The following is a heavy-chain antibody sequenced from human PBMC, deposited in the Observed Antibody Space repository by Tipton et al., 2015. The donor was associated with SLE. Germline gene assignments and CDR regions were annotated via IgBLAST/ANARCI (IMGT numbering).Heavy chain of an antibody. V-gene: IGHV4-39*07. D-gene: IGHD4-17*01. J-gene: IGHJ4*02. CDR3: ARGTVTYYFDY. CDR1: GGSISSGDYY. Sequence: LRLSCTVSGGSISSGDYYWGWIRQPPGKGLEWIGSIYYSGSTYYNPSLKSRVTISVDTSKNQFSLKLSSVTAADTAVYYCARGTVTYYFDYWGQGTLVTVSS. CDR2: IYYSGST.